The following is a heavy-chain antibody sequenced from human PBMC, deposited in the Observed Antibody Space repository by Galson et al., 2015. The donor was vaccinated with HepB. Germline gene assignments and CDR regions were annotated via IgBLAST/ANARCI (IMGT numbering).Heavy chain of an antibody. CDR1: GFTFSSYW. CDR2: IKQDGSEK. Sequence: SLRLSCAASGFTFSSYWMSWVRQAPGKGLEWVANIKQDGSEKYYVDSVKGRFTISRDNAKNSLYLQMNSLRAEDTAVYYCARDRIPRSDGGSSWLVFDYWGQGTLVTVSS. CDR3: ARDRIPRSDGGSSWLVFDY. J-gene: IGHJ4*02. V-gene: IGHV3-7*03. D-gene: IGHD6-13*01.